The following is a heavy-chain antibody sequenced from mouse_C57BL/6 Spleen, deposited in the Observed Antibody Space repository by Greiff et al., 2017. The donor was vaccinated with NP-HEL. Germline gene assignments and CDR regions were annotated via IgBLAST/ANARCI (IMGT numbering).Heavy chain of an antibody. D-gene: IGHD2-3*01. CDR3: ARGRLLRY. CDR2: INPNNGGT. J-gene: IGHJ3*01. CDR1: GYTFTDYY. V-gene: IGHV1-26*01. Sequence: EVQLQQSGPELVKPGASVKISCKASGYTFTDYYMNWVKQSHGKSLEWIGDINPNNGGTSYNQKFKGKATLTVDKSSSTAYMELRSLTSEDSAVYYCARGRLLRYWGQGTLVTVSA.